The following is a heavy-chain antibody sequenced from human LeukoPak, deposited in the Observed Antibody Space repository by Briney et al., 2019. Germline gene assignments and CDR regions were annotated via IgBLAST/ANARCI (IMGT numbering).Heavy chain of an antibody. V-gene: IGHV1-69*04. D-gene: IGHD6-13*01. CDR2: IIPILGIA. J-gene: IGHJ3*02. CDR1: GGTFSSYA. Sequence: SVKVSCKASGGTFSSYAISWVRQAPGQGLEWMGRIIPILGIANYAQKFQGRVTITRNTSISTAYMELSSLRSEDTAVYYCARGGPDWWGIAAAGTDAFDIWGQGAMVTVSS. CDR3: ARGGPDWWGIAAAGTDAFDI.